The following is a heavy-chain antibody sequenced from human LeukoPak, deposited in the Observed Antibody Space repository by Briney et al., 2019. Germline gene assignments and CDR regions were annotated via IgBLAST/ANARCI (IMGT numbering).Heavy chain of an antibody. CDR3: AKVRSVGYSYGVPDY. J-gene: IGHJ4*02. V-gene: IGHV3-30*18. CDR1: GFTFSSYG. CDR2: ISYDGSNK. D-gene: IGHD5-18*01. Sequence: PGGSPRLSCAASGFTFSSYGMHWVRQAPGKGLEWVAVISYDGSNKYYADSVKGRFTISRDNSKNTLYLQMNSLRAEDTAVYYCAKVRSVGYSYGVPDYWGQGTLVTVSS.